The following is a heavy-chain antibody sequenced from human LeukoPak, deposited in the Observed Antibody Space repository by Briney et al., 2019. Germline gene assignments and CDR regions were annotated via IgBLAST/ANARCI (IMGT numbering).Heavy chain of an antibody. CDR2: ITGIDGTT. Sequence: GGSLRLSCATSGFTFSSYSMNWVRQAPGKGLEWVSGITGIDGTTYHADSVKGRFTISRDNSKNTLYLQMNSLRADDTAVYYCAKASGGSSAWYPFDYWGQGAPVTVSS. V-gene: IGHV3-23*01. CDR3: AKASGGSSAWYPFDY. CDR1: GFTFSSYS. J-gene: IGHJ4*02. D-gene: IGHD6-13*01.